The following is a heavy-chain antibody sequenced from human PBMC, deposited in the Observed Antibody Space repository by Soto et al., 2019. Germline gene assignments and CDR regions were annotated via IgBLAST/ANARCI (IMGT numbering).Heavy chain of an antibody. Sequence: EVQLVESGGGLVQPGGSLRLSCATSGFTLSSYWMSWVRQAPGKGLEWVANIKRDGSEKYYVDSVQGRFTISRDNAKNSLYLQMTSLRAEETAVYYCARDCSGGICYGYYFDYWGQGTLVTVSS. V-gene: IGHV3-7*01. CDR1: GFTLSSYW. CDR2: IKRDGSEK. J-gene: IGHJ4*02. CDR3: ARDCSGGICYGYYFDY. D-gene: IGHD2-15*01.